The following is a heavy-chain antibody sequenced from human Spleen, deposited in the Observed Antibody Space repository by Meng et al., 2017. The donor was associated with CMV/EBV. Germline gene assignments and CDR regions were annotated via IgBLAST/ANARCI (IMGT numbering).Heavy chain of an antibody. CDR3: ARGPQFGWY. D-gene: IGHD3-10*01. CDR2: INHSGST. V-gene: IGHV4-34*01. Sequence: QVQLRQWAAGLLKPSAPLSLTCAVYGGSFSGYYWSWIRQPPGKGLEWIGEINHSGSTNYNPSLKSRVTISVDTSKNQFSLKLSSVTAADTAVYYCARGPQFGWYWGQGTLVTVSS. J-gene: IGHJ4*02. CDR1: GGSFSGYY.